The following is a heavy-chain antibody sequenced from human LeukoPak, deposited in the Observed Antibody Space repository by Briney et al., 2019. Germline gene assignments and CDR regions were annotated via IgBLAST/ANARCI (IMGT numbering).Heavy chain of an antibody. D-gene: IGHD3-16*02. CDR1: GFTFSTYV. V-gene: IGHV3-33*01. CDR2: ISHDGNTK. J-gene: IGHJ4*02. Sequence: GGSLRLSCAASGFTFSTYVMHWVRQVPGKGLEWVARISHDGNTKFYADSVKGRFTISRDNSKNTLSLEMYSLRAEDTAMYYCARPRDGMLYDYWGRGTLVTVSS. CDR3: ARPRDGMLYDY.